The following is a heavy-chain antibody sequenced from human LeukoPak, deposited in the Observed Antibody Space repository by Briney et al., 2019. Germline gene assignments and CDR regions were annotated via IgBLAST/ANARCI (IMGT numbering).Heavy chain of an antibody. CDR2: ISGSGGST. Sequence: GGSLRLSCAASGFTFSSYAMSWVRQAPGKGLEWVSAISGSGGSTYYADSVKGRFTISRDNSKNTLYLQMNSLRAEDTAVYYCATLVVPAAPIGSDFDYWGQETLVTVSS. J-gene: IGHJ4*02. D-gene: IGHD2-2*01. V-gene: IGHV3-23*01. CDR3: ATLVVPAAPIGSDFDY. CDR1: GFTFSSYA.